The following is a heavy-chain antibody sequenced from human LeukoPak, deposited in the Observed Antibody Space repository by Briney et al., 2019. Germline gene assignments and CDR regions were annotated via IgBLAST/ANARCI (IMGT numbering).Heavy chain of an antibody. CDR2: IRDDGSDT. D-gene: IGHD6-19*01. J-gene: IGHJ3*02. CDR3: AKSDGHGTGYGFHI. Sequence: GSLRLSCAASGFTFNDYAMYWVRQSPGRGLEWVALIRDDGSDTYHADSVKGRFTISRDNSKNTVFLRMNSLRGEDSAIYYCAKSDGHGTGYGFHIWGQGAMVTVSS. V-gene: IGHV3-30*02. CDR1: GFTFNDYA.